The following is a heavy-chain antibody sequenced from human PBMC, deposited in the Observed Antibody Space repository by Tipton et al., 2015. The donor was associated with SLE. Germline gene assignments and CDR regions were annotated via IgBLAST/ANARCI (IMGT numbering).Heavy chain of an antibody. J-gene: IGHJ5*02. V-gene: IGHV4-39*07. D-gene: IGHD4-11*01. CDR3: ARDSPHYSNYVSWFDP. CDR2: IYYSGST. Sequence: TLSLTCTVSGGSISSSRYYWGWIRQPPGKGLEWIGSIYYSGSTYYNPSLKSRVTISVDTSKTQFSLKLSSVTAADTAVYYCARDSPHYSNYVSWFDPWGQGTLVTVSS. CDR1: GGSISSSRYY.